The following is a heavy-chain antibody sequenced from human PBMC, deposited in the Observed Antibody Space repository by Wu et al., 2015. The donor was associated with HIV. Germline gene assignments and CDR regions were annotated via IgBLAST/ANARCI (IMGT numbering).Heavy chain of an antibody. J-gene: IGHJ4*02. CDR1: GGTFSSYA. CDR2: IIPIFGTA. V-gene: IGHV1-69*13. CDR3: ARGSDYGSGMGQLLAFDY. D-gene: IGHD3-10*01. Sequence: QVQLVQSGAEVKKPGSSVKVSCKASGGTFSSYAISWVRQAPGQGLEWMGRIIPIFGTANYAQKFQGRVTITADESTSTAYMELSSLRSEDTAVYYCARGSDYGSGMGQLLAFDYWGQGTLVTVSS.